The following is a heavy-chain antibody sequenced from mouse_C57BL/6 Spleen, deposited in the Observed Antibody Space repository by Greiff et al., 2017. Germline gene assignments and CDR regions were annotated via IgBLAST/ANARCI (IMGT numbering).Heavy chain of an antibody. CDR3: DLTTMFTPYYFDY. D-gene: IGHD2-2*01. CDR1: GFSLSTSGMG. J-gene: IGHJ2*01. V-gene: IGHV8-12*01. CDR2: IYWDDDK. Sequence: QVTLKESGPGILQSSQTLSLTCSFSGFSLSTSGMGVSWIRQPSGKGLEWLAHIYWDDDKRYNPSLKSQLTISKDTSRNQLFLTITRVDTADTDTYYCDLTTMFTPYYFDYWGQGTTLTVSS.